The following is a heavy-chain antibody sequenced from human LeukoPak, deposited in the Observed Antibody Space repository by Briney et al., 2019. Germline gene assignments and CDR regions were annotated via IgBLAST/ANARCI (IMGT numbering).Heavy chain of an antibody. Sequence: GGSLRLSCAASGFTFSSYWMHWVRQAPGKGLVWVSRINSDGSSTSYADSVKGRFTISRDNAKNTLYLQMNSLRAEDTAVYYCARIVATQYYYYMDVWGKGTTVTVSS. CDR2: INSDGSST. CDR1: GFTFSSYW. V-gene: IGHV3-74*01. D-gene: IGHD5-12*01. CDR3: ARIVATQYYYYMDV. J-gene: IGHJ6*03.